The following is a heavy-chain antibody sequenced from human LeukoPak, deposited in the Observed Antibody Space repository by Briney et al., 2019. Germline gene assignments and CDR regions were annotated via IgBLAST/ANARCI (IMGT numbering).Heavy chain of an antibody. CDR2: ISYDGGSQ. J-gene: IGHJ1*01. D-gene: IGHD6-13*01. CDR3: AKEGAERISSCIQH. Sequence: GGSLRLSCAASGFTFSNYGMHWVRQAPGKGLEWVAVISYDGGSQYYADSVKGRFTISRDNSKNTLYLQMNSLRAEDTAVYYCAKEGAERISSCIQHWGQGTLVTVSS. V-gene: IGHV3-30*18. CDR1: GFTFSNYG.